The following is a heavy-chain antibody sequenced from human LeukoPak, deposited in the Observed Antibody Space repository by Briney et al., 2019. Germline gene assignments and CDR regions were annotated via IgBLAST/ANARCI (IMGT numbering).Heavy chain of an antibody. CDR3: TRMAAAYWFDP. CDR2: INPNSGDT. D-gene: IGHD6-13*01. J-gene: IGHJ5*02. V-gene: IGHV1-2*02. Sequence: ASVKVSCKASGYTFTSYYMHWLRQAPGQGLEWMGLINPNSGDTEYVQRFQGRVTMTRDRSSSTAYMELSRLRSDDTAVYFCTRMAAAYWFDPWGQGTLVTVSS. CDR1: GYTFTSYY.